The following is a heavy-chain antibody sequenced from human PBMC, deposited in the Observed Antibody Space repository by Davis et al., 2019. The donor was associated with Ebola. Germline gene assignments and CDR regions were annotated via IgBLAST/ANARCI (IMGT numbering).Heavy chain of an antibody. D-gene: IGHD3-22*01. V-gene: IGHV4-59*08. CDR1: GGSISSYS. J-gene: IGHJ4*02. Sequence: PSETLSLTCTVSGGSISSYSWSWIRQPPGKGLEWIGYIYHSGSTNYNPSLKSRVTISVDTSKNQFSLKLSSVTAADTAVYYCARHGYYYDSSGYYRVFDYWGQGTLVTVSS. CDR2: IYHSGST. CDR3: ARHGYYYDSSGYYRVFDY.